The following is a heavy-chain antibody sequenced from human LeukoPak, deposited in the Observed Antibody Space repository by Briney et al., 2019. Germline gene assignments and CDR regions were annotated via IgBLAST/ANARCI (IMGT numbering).Heavy chain of an antibody. CDR3: AIGLGKTDFYY. Sequence: GGSLRLSCTASGFTFSDAWLNWVRLAPGKGLEWIGRIKRKVDGETTDYAAPVKDRFTISRDDSKKTLYLHMNSLKSEDTAVYYCAIGLGKTDFYYWGQGTLVTVSS. V-gene: IGHV3-15*01. D-gene: IGHD7-27*01. J-gene: IGHJ4*02. CDR1: GFTFSDAW. CDR2: IKRKVDGETT.